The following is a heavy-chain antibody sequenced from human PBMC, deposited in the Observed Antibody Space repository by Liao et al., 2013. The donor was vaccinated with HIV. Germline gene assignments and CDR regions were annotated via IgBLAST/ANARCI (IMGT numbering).Heavy chain of an antibody. CDR3: ARYYDYVWGIIVIGLGYFDY. V-gene: IGHV4-34*01. J-gene: IGHJ4*02. CDR2: INHSGST. CDR1: GGSFSGYY. Sequence: QVQLQQWGAGLLKPSETLSLTCAVYGGSFSGYYWSWIRQPPGKGLEWIGEINHSGSTNYNPSLKSRVTISVDTSKNQFSLKLSSVTAADTAVYYCARYYDYVWGIIVIGLGYFDYWGQGTLVTVSS. D-gene: IGHD3-16*02.